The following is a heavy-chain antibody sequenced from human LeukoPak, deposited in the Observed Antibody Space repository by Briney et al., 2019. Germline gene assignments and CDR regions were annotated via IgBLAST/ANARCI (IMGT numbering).Heavy chain of an antibody. J-gene: IGHJ4*02. D-gene: IGHD3-22*01. Sequence: QSGGSRRLSCAASGFTFSSYAMSWVRQAPGKGLEWVSAISGSGGSTYYADSVKGRFTISRDNSKNTLYLQMNSLRAEDTAVYYCAKDQDFYDSSGYPDYWGQGTLVTVSS. CDR3: AKDQDFYDSSGYPDY. CDR1: GFTFSSYA. CDR2: ISGSGGST. V-gene: IGHV3-23*01.